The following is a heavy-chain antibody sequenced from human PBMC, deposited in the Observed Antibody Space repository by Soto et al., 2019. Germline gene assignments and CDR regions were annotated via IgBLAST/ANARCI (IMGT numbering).Heavy chain of an antibody. D-gene: IGHD3-3*01. CDR3: ARVFSITIFGVVTVMDV. CDR1: GFTFSSYS. CDR2: ISSSSSYI. J-gene: IGHJ6*02. Sequence: PGGSLRLSCAASGFTFSSYSMNWVRQAPGKGLEWVSSISSSSSYIYYADSVKGRFTIPRDNAKNSLYLQMNSLRAEDTAVYYCARVFSITIFGVVTVMDVWGQGTTVTVSS. V-gene: IGHV3-21*01.